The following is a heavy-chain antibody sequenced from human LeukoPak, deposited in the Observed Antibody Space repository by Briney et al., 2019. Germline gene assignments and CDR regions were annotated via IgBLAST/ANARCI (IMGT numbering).Heavy chain of an antibody. J-gene: IGHJ4*02. V-gene: IGHV4-39*01. D-gene: IGHD2-2*01. CDR2: VYYSGST. Sequence: SETLSLTCTVSGGSITITGYYWGWIRQPPGKGLEWIGNVYYSGSTYYNPSLKSRVTISVDTSKDQFSLKLNSVTAADTAVYYCARQSVPAASFWGQGTLVTVSS. CDR1: GGSITITGYY. CDR3: ARQSVPAASF.